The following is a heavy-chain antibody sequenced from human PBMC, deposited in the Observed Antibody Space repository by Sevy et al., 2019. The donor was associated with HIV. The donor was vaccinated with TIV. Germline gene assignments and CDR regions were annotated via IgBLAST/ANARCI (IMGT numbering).Heavy chain of an antibody. CDR2: ISSSSSTI. Sequence: LSLTCAASGFTFSSYSMKWVRQAPGKGLEWVSYISSSSSTIYYADSVKGRFTISRDNAKNSLYLQMNSLRDEDTAVYYCARGRIVVVPAAILYWGQGTLVTISS. V-gene: IGHV3-48*02. D-gene: IGHD2-2*01. CDR3: ARGRIVVVPAAILY. CDR1: GFTFSSYS. J-gene: IGHJ4*02.